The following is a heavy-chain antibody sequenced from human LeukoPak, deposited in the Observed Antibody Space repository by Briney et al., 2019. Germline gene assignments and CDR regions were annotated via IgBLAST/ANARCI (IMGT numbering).Heavy chain of an antibody. V-gene: IGHV1-58*02. D-gene: IGHD3-10*02. CDR3: AELGITMIGGV. CDR1: GFTFTSSA. Sequence: SVKASCKASGFTFTSSAMQWVRQARGQRLEWIGWIVVGSGNTNYAQKFQERVTITRDMSTSTAYMELSSLRAEDTAVYYCAELGITMIGGVWGKGTTVTISS. CDR2: IVVGSGNT. J-gene: IGHJ6*04.